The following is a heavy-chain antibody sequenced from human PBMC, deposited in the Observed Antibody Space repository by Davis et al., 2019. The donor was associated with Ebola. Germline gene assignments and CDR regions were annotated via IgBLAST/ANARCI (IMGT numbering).Heavy chain of an antibody. V-gene: IGHV3-30*02. J-gene: IGHJ3*02. CDR1: GFTFSSYG. CDR3: ASLYSSGWLYHDAFDI. CDR2: IRYDGSHK. D-gene: IGHD6-19*01. Sequence: GGSLRLSCAASGFTFSSYGIHWVRQAPGKGLEWVAFIRYDGSHKNYADSVKGRFTTSRDNSKNTLYLQMNSLRAEDTAVYYCASLYSSGWLYHDAFDIWGQGTMVTVSS.